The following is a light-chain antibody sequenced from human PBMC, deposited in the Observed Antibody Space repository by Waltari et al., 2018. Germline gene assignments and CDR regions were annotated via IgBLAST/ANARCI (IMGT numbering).Light chain of an antibody. Sequence: DIQMTQSPSTLSASVGDRVTITCRASQSISSWLAWYQQNPGRPPKLLIYRSSNLESGVPSRFGGSGSGTQFTLTISSLQPDDFATYYCQQYNSYPWTFGQGTKVEIK. CDR2: RSS. V-gene: IGKV1-5*03. CDR1: QSISSW. CDR3: QQYNSYPWT. J-gene: IGKJ1*01.